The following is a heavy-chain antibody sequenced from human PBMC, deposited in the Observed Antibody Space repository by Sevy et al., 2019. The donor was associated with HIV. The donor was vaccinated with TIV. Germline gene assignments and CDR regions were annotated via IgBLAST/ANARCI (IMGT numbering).Heavy chain of an antibody. CDR1: GFIFTSYG. V-gene: IGHV3-30*18. CDR3: ANSGPSYLDY. Sequence: GGSLRLSCVASGFIFTSYGIHWVRQAPGKGLEWVAVISFDGDKKYYADSVKGRFTISRDNSKNTLYLQMNSLRAEDTAVHYCANSGPSYLDYWGQGTLVTVSS. D-gene: IGHD3-10*01. CDR2: ISFDGDKK. J-gene: IGHJ4*02.